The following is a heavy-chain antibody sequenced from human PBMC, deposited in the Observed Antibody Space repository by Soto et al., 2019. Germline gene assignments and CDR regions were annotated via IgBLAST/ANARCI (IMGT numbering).Heavy chain of an antibody. CDR3: ARVLRGYRNAIALNWFDP. CDR1: GGSISSGGYY. CDR2: IYYSGSP. V-gene: IGHV4-31*03. D-gene: IGHD5-18*01. J-gene: IGHJ5*02. Sequence: QVQLQESGPGLVKPSQTLSLTCTVSGGSISSGGYYWSWIRQHPGKGLEWIGYIYYSGSPYYNPSLKSRVTISVDTSKNQFSLKLISVTAADTAVYYCARVLRGYRNAIALNWFDPWGQGTLVTVSS.